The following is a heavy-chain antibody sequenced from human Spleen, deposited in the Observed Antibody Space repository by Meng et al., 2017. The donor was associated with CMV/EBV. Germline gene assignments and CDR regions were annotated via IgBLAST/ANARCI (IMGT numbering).Heavy chain of an antibody. CDR1: EGSATSGSHY. V-gene: IGHV4-61*01. J-gene: IGHJ6*02. CDR3: GRGKYSYVFWAMDV. D-gene: IGHD5-18*01. CDR2: LYSSWST. Sequence: TETLSLTCTVSEGSATSGSHYWAWIRHPPGKGLEWIGFLYSSWSTNYNPPLKSRVTISVDTSKNQFSLKLSSVTAADTAVYYCGRGKYSYVFWAMDVWGQGTTVTVSS.